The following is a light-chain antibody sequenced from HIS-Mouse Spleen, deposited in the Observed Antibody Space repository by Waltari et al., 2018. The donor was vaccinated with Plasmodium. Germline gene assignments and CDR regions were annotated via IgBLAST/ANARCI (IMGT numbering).Light chain of an antibody. V-gene: IGLV3-25*03. CDR2: KDS. CDR3: QSADSSGTYVV. Sequence: SYELTPPPSVSVSPGQPARITCSGDALPQQYAYWYQQKPGQAPVLVIYKDSERPSGIPERFSGSSSGTTVTLTISGVQAEDEADYYCQSADSSGTYVVFGGGTKLTVL. J-gene: IGLJ2*01. CDR1: ALPQQY.